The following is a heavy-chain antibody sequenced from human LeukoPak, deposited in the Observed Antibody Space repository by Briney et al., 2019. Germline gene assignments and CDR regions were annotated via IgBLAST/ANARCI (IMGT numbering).Heavy chain of an antibody. V-gene: IGHV3-30*18. D-gene: IGHD6-19*01. Sequence: SGGSLRLSCAASGFTFSSYGMHWVRQAPGKGLEWVAVISYDGSNKYYADSVKGRFTISRDNSKNTLYLQMNSLRAEDTAVYYCAKDLSSRYSSGWYGIFDYWGQGTLVTVSS. CDR2: ISYDGSNK. J-gene: IGHJ4*02. CDR3: AKDLSSRYSSGWYGIFDY. CDR1: GFTFSSYG.